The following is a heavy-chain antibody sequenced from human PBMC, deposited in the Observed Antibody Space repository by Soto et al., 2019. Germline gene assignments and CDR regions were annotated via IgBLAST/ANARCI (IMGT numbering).Heavy chain of an antibody. Sequence: PSETLSLTCTVSGGSISSYYWSWIRQPPGKGLEWIGYIYYSGSTNYNPSLKSRVNISVDTSKNQFSLKLSSLTAADTAVYYCARVLLASGPSPGYYCVMDFGGQGTTFTVS. J-gene: IGHJ6*02. CDR2: IYYSGST. D-gene: IGHD3-3*02. CDR3: ARVLLASGPSPGYYCVMDF. V-gene: IGHV4-59*01. CDR1: GGSISSYY.